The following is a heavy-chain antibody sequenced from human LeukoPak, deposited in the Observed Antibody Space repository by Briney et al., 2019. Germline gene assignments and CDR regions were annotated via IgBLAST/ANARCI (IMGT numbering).Heavy chain of an antibody. CDR2: INGDETTT. CDR3: ARDFVVVSTPGDNFDS. V-gene: IGHV3-74*03. D-gene: IGHD2-21*01. CDR1: GFTFTNYW. Sequence: GGSLRLSCAASGFTFTNYWMHWVRHAPGKGLEWVARINGDETTTTYADSVRGRFTISRDNAQNTVYLQMNSLRADDTAVYFCARDFVVVSTPGDNFDSWGQGTLVTVSS. J-gene: IGHJ4*02.